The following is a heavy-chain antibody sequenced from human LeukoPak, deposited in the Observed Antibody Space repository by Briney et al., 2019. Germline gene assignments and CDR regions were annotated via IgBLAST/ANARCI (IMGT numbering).Heavy chain of an antibody. Sequence: GGSLRLSCAASVFTFVNPYIGCVRHAPGRGLEWVSSITGGGGAYYADAVRGRFTISRDNSRNTLYLQMNRLRVEDTDVYFCARGSAPGNGYYFDYWGQGTLVTVSP. CDR3: ARGSAPGNGYYFDY. J-gene: IGHJ4*02. CDR1: VFTFVNPY. V-gene: IGHV3-23*01. D-gene: IGHD1-1*01. CDR2: ITGGGGA.